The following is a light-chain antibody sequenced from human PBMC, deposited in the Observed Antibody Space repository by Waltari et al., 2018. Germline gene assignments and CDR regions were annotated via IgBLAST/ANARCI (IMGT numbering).Light chain of an antibody. CDR1: SRDVGGSNY. Sequence: QSALTQPRSVSGSPGQSVTISCTGTSRDVGGSNYVSWYQHHPGKAPKLIIYDVTKRPSGVPDRFSASKSDNMASLTISGLQAEDEADYYCCSYAGSITFWVFGGGTKLTVL. V-gene: IGLV2-11*01. CDR2: DVT. CDR3: CSYAGSITFWV. J-gene: IGLJ3*02.